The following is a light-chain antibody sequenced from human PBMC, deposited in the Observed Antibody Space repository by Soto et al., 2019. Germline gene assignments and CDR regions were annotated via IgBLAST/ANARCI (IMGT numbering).Light chain of an antibody. J-gene: IGLJ1*01. V-gene: IGLV1-47*01. CDR1: SSNIGSNY. CDR3: AAPDV. CDR2: RNN. Sequence: QSALTQPPSASGTPGQRVTISCSGSSSNIGSNYVYWYQQLPGTAPKLLIYRNNQRPSGVPDRFSGSKSGTSASLAISGLRSEDEADYYCAAPDVFGTGTKVTV.